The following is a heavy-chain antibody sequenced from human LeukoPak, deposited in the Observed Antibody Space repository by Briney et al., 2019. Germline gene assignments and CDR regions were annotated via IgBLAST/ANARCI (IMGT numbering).Heavy chain of an antibody. CDR2: TSSSSSYI. CDR1: GFTFSSYS. J-gene: IGHJ4*02. CDR3: AREGITGTTSPGDY. Sequence: PGGSLRLSCAASGFTFSSYSMNWVRQAPGKGLEWVSSTSSSSSYIYYADSVKGRSTISRDNAKNSLYLQMNSLRAEDTAVYYCAREGITGTTSPGDYWGQGTLVTVSS. V-gene: IGHV3-21*01. D-gene: IGHD1-20*01.